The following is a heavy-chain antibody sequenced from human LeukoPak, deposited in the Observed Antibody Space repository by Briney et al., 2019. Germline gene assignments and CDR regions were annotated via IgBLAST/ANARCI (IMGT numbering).Heavy chain of an antibody. V-gene: IGHV4-61*02. CDR2: IYTSEST. J-gene: IGHJ4*02. CDR1: GGSISSGSYY. Sequence: SETLSLTCTVPGGSISSGSYYWSWIRQPAGKGLEWIGRIYTSESTNYNPSLKSRVTISVDTSKNQFSLKLSSVTAADTAVYYCARESYYDSYWGQGTLVTVSS. D-gene: IGHD3-22*01. CDR3: ARESYYDSY.